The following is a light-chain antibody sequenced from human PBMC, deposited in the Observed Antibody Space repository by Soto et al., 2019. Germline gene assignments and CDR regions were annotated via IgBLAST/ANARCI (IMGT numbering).Light chain of an antibody. CDR3: ISYTTISTLEV. CDR1: SSDVGGYNY. CDR2: EVS. V-gene: IGLV2-14*01. J-gene: IGLJ3*02. Sequence: QSALTQPRSVSGSPGQSITISCTGTSSDVGGYNYVSWYQQHPGKAPKLMIYEVSNRPSGVSNRFSGSKSGNTASLTISGLQAEDEADYYCISYTTISTLEVFGGGTKLTVL.